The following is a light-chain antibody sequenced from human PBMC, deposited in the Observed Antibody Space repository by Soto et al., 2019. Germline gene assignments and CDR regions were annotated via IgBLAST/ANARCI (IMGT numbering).Light chain of an antibody. J-gene: IGKJ1*01. CDR3: QKGCSTPWK. CDR1: QGIISY. V-gene: IGKV1-8*01. Sequence: AIRMTQSPSSLSVSTGDIVTITCRASQGIISYLAWYQQKPGKAPKLLIYAASNLQSGVPSRFSASGSGTDFTLTLNSLQPEDFATYYCQKGCSTPWKFGQGTKVDIK. CDR2: AAS.